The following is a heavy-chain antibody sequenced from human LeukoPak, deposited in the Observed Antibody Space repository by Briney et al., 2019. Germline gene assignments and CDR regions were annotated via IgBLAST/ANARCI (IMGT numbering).Heavy chain of an antibody. CDR3: AKGMGYRGSWSNWFDP. CDR2: ISDDGNAK. V-gene: IGHV3-30*18. J-gene: IGHJ5*01. CDR1: GSTFRTYG. Sequence: GRSLRLSCAASGSTFRTYGMHCVRQAPGKGLEWVAVISDDGNAKKYADSVKGRFTISRDNSNNTLYLQMNTLTDDDTAVYYCAKGMGYRGSWSNWFDPWGQGTLVTVSS. D-gene: IGHD6-13*01.